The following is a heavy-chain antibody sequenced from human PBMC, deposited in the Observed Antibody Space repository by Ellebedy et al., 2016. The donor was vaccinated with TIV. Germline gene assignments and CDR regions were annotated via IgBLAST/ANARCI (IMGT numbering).Heavy chain of an antibody. J-gene: IGHJ4*01. Sequence: MPGGSLRLSCTVSGGSISSYYWSWIRQPPGQGPEWIGYIYYSGSPNYNPSLQRRVTISVDPSKNQVSLKLSSVTAADPAVYYCARESEGLVAFDYWGHGTLVTVSS. D-gene: IGHD5-12*01. CDR1: GGSISSYY. V-gene: IGHV4-59*12. CDR3: ARESEGLVAFDY. CDR2: IYYSGSP.